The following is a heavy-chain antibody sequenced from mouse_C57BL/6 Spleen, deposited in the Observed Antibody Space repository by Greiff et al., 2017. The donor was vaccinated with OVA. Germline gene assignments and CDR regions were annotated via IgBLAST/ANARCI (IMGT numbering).Heavy chain of an antibody. Sequence: QVQLQQSGPELVKPGASVKLSCKASGYTFTSYWMHWVKQRPGQGLEWIGYINPSSGYTKYNQKFKDKATLTADKSSSTADMQLSSLTYEDSAVYYCAREGVGLYYFDYWGQGTTLTVSS. V-gene: IGHV1-7*01. CDR3: AREGVGLYYFDY. J-gene: IGHJ2*01. CDR1: GYTFTSYW. CDR2: INPSSGYT.